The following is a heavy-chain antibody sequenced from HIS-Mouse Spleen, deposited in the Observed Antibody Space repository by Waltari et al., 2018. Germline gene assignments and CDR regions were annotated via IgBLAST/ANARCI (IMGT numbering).Heavy chain of an antibody. V-gene: IGHV3-7*01. CDR2: ITQDGSEK. CDR1: GFTFSSYW. Sequence: EVQLVESGGGLVQPGGSLRLSCAASGFTFSSYWMSWVRQAPGKGLEWVANITQDGSEKYYVDSVKSRFTISRENAKNSLYMQMNSRRAEYTAVYYCARTDKFDAFDIWGQGTMVTVSS. CDR3: ARTDKFDAFDI. J-gene: IGHJ3*02.